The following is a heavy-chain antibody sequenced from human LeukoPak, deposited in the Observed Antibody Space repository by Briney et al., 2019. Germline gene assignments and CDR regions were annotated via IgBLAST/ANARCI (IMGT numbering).Heavy chain of an antibody. CDR1: GGSISTYY. Sequence: SETLSLTCTVSGGSISTYYWSWIRLPPGKGLEWIAYIYFTGRTQYNPSLKSRVNISEDTSKNQFSLRLSSVTPADTAVYYCARGGYDSDFDYWGQGTLVTVSS. CDR3: ARGGYDSDFDY. CDR2: IYFTGRT. D-gene: IGHD3-3*01. V-gene: IGHV4-59*01. J-gene: IGHJ4*02.